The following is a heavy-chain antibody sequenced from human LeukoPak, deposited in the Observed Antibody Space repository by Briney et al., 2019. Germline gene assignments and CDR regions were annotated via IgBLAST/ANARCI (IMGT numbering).Heavy chain of an antibody. J-gene: IGHJ6*04. CDR3: ALADIVVVPAAHCYYYGMDV. CDR1: GGTFSSYA. V-gene: IGHV1-69*13. CDR2: IIPIFGTA. D-gene: IGHD2-2*01. Sequence: ASVKVSCKASGGTFSSYAISWVRQAPGQGLEWMGGIIPIFGTANYAQKFQGRVTITADESTSTAYMELSSLRSEDTAVYYCALADIVVVPAAHCYYYGMDVWGKGTTVTVSS.